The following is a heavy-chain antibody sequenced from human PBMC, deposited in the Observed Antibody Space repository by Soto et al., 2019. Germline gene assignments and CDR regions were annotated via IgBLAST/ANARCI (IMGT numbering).Heavy chain of an antibody. CDR1: GFTVSSNY. J-gene: IGHJ4*02. CDR3: ARSRYFDWLLLDY. CDR2: IYSGGST. Sequence: GGSLRLSCAASGFTVSSNYMSWVRQAPGKGLEWVSVIYSGGSTYYADSVKGRFTISRDNSKNTLYLQMNSLRAEDTAVYYCARSRYFDWLLLDYWGQGTLVTVSS. D-gene: IGHD3-9*01. V-gene: IGHV3-66*01.